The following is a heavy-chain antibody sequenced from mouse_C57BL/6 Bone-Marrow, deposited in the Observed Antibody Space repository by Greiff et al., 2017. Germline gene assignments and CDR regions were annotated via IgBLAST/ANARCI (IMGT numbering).Heavy chain of an antibody. CDR3: TTRVDCGSSCPNQAWFAY. V-gene: IGHV14-1*01. D-gene: IGHD1-1*01. Sequence: VQLQQSGAELVRPGASVKLSCTASGFNIKDYYMHWVKQRPEQGLAWIGRIAPEDGDTEYAPKFPGQATMTVDPSSNTAYLQLSSLTSEDTAVYYCTTRVDCGSSCPNQAWFAYWGQGTLVTVSA. CDR2: IAPEDGDT. CDR1: GFNIKDYY. J-gene: IGHJ3*01.